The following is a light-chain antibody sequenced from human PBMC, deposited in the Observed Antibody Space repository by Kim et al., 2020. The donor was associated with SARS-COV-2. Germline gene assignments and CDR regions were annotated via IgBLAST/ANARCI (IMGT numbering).Light chain of an antibody. V-gene: IGKV1-12*01. CDR3: QQANYFPRT. CDR1: QDVSSW. CDR2: AAS. J-gene: IGKJ1*01. Sequence: VQMTQSPASVCASVGDRVTITCRASQDVSSWLVWYQQKPGKAPKVLMYAASTLHSGVPSRFSASGSGTDFTLTISSLQPEDFATYYCQQANYFPRTFGQGTKVDIK.